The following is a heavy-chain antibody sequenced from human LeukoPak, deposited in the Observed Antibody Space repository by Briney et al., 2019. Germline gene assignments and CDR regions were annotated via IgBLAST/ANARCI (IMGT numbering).Heavy chain of an antibody. Sequence: GRSLRLSCAASGFTFSDYWMSWVRQAPGKGLQWVANIKPDGSEKYYVDSVKGRFTISRDNSKNTLYLQMNSLRAEDTAVYYCARGPGGSSSSVSDYWGQGTLVTVSS. J-gene: IGHJ4*02. CDR1: GFTFSDYW. D-gene: IGHD6-6*01. CDR2: IKPDGSEK. CDR3: ARGPGGSSSSVSDY. V-gene: IGHV3-7*03.